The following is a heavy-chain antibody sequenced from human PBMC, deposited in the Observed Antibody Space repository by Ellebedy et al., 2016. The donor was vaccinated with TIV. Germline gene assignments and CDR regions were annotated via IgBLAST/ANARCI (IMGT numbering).Heavy chain of an antibody. V-gene: IGHV1-69*13. D-gene: IGHD2/OR15-2a*01. CDR2: IIPILGTT. CDR3: ARGDNVASIAIGF. CDR1: GGTFTTYV. J-gene: IGHJ4*02. Sequence: SVKVSXXASGGTFTTYVVNWVRQAPGQGFQWMGGIIPILGTTTYAQNFRGRITITADESTTTVYMNLRGLTSEDTAVYYCARGDNVASIAIGFWGQGTLVTVSS.